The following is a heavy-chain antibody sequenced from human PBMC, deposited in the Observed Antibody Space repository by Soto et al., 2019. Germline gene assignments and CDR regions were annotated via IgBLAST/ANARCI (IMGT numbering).Heavy chain of an antibody. Sequence: EVQLLESGGGLVQPGGSLRLSCAASGFTFSSYAMSWVRQAPGKGLEWVSAISGSGVSTYYTDSVKGRFTISRDNSKSTLYLQMNSLRAEETAVYYCAKIDGCSCYLPYDYWGQGTLVTVSS. J-gene: IGHJ4*02. CDR3: AKIDGCSCYLPYDY. CDR1: GFTFSSYA. CDR2: ISGSGVST. V-gene: IGHV3-23*01. D-gene: IGHD2-15*01.